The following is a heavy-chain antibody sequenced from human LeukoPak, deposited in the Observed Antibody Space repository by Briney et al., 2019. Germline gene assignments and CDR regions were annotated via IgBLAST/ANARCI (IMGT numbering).Heavy chain of an antibody. CDR2: ISGNGGST. CDR1: GFTFSAYA. J-gene: IGHJ6*02. D-gene: IGHD3-10*01. V-gene: IGHV3-23*01. Sequence: GGSLRLSCAASGFTFSAYAMSWVRQAPGKGLEWVSGISGNGGSTYYADSVKGRFTISRDNSKDTLYLQMNSLRAEDTAVYYCAKRSRRLTIVRGVPREDVWGQGTTVTVSS. CDR3: AKRSRRLTIVRGVPREDV.